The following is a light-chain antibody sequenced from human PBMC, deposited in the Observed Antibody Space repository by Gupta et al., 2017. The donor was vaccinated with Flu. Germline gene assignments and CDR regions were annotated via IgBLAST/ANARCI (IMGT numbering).Light chain of an antibody. CDR2: SNN. Sequence: QSVLTQPPSASGTPGQRVTISCSGSSSNIGTNTVNWHQQLPGTAPKLLIYSNNQRPSGVPDRFSGSKSGTSASLAISXLXSEDEAXYYCAAWDDSLNGLWVFGGGTKLTVL. V-gene: IGLV1-44*01. J-gene: IGLJ3*02. CDR3: AAWDDSLNGLWV. CDR1: SSNIGTNT.